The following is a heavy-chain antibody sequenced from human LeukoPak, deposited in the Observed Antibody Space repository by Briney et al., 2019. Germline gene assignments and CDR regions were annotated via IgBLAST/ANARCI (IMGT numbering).Heavy chain of an antibody. CDR2: IYYSGGT. Sequence: SETLSLTCTVSGGSISSYYWSWIRQPPGKGLEGIGYIYYSGGTNYNPSLKSRVTISVDTSKNQFSLKLSSVTAADTAVYYCAGGEMAIYYWGQGTLVTVSS. D-gene: IGHD5-24*01. CDR3: AGGEMAIYY. CDR1: GGSISSYY. V-gene: IGHV4-59*01. J-gene: IGHJ4*02.